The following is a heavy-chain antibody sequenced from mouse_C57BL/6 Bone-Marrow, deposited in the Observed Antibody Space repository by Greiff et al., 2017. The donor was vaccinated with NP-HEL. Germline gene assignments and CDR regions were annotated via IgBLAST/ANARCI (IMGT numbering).Heavy chain of an antibody. Sequence: VKLQQPGAELVMPGASVKLSCKASGYTFTSYWMHWVKQRPGQGLEWIGEIDPSDSSTNYNQKFKGKSTLTVDKSSSTAYMQLSSLTSEDSAVYYCALYYYGAMDYWGQGTSVTVSS. D-gene: IGHD1-1*01. J-gene: IGHJ4*01. V-gene: IGHV1-69*01. CDR1: GYTFTSYW. CDR2: IDPSDSST. CDR3: ALYYYGAMDY.